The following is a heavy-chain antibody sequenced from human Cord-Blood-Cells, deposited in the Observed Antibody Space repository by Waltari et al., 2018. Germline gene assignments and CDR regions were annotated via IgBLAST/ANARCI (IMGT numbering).Heavy chain of an antibody. CDR3: ARGRVYDIVVVPAAKGAFDI. D-gene: IGHD2-2*01. J-gene: IGHJ3*02. CDR2: IYHSGST. CDR1: GYSISSGYY. V-gene: IGHV4-38-2*02. Sequence: QVQLQESGPGLVKPSETQSLTCTVSGYSISSGYYWGWIRQPPGKGLEWIGSIYHSGSTYYNPSLKSRVTISVDTSKNQFSLKLSSVTAADTAVYYCARGRVYDIVVVPAAKGAFDIWGQGTMVTVSS.